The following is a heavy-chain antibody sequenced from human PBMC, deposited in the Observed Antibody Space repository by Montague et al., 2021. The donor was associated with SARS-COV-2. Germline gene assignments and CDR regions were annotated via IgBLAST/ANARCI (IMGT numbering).Heavy chain of an antibody. CDR2: INYSGTT. CDR1: GGSITNRTYY. D-gene: IGHD6-13*01. V-gene: IGHV4-39*01. Sequence: SETLSLTCSVSGGSITNRTYYWGCIRQSPGKVPEWIGAINYSGTTYYNPSLKSRVTISLDTAKNQFSLKMTSVTAADTAVYYCARHWGIAAAGNWGQGTLVTVSS. J-gene: IGHJ4*02. CDR3: ARHWGIAAAGN.